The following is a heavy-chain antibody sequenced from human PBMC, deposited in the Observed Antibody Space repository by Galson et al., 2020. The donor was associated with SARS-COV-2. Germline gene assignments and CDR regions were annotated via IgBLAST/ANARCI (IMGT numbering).Heavy chain of an antibody. CDR1: GFTFASNG. CDR2: MKYGGRQI. CDR3: ARDGGNLRLDY. V-gene: IGHV3-30*02. J-gene: IGHJ4*02. Sequence: GGSLRLSCAASGFTFASNGIHWVRQAPGKGLEWVGFMKYGGRQISFADSVRGRFAISRDSSMNTLYLQMNNLTIEDTALYYCARDGGNLRLDYWGQGTLVTVFS. D-gene: IGHD1-1*01.